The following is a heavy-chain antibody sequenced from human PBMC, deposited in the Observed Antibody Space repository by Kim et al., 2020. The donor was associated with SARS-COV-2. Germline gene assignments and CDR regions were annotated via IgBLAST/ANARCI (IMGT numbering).Heavy chain of an antibody. CDR2: INAGNGNT. CDR1: GYTFTSYA. CDR3: ARSRDWEYSYGYGPFDY. J-gene: IGHJ4*02. V-gene: IGHV1-3*01. D-gene: IGHD5-18*01. Sequence: ASVKVSCKASGYTFTSYAMHWVRQAPGQRLEWMGWINAGNGNTKYSQKFQGRVTITRDTSASTAYMELSSLRSEDTAVYYCARSRDWEYSYGYGPFDYWGQGTLVTVSS.